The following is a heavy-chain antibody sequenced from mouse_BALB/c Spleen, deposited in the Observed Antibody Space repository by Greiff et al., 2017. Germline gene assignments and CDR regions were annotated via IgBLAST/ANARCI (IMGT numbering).Heavy chain of an antibody. Sequence: EVQGVESGGGLVKPGGSLKLSCAASGFTFSSYTMSWVRQTPEKRLEWVATISSGGSYTYYPDSVKGRFTISRDNAKNTLYLQMSSLKSEDTAMYYCTRDEDDGYYVAMDYWGQGTSVTVSS. CDR3: TRDEDDGYYVAMDY. D-gene: IGHD2-3*01. CDR2: ISSGGSYT. CDR1: GFTFSSYT. J-gene: IGHJ4*01. V-gene: IGHV5-6-4*01.